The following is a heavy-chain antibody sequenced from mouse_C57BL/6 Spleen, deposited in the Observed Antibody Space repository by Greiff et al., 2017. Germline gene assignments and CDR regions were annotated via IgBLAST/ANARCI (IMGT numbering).Heavy chain of an antibody. Sequence: VQLQQSGAELVKPGASVKISCKASGYAFSSYWMDWVKQRPGKGLEWIGQIYPGEGDTNYNGKFKGKATLTADKASSTAYMQLSSLTSEDSAVYFCARHYGPYFDYWGQGTTLTVSS. CDR1: GYAFSSYW. D-gene: IGHD1-1*01. V-gene: IGHV1-80*01. CDR3: ARHYGPYFDY. CDR2: IYPGEGDT. J-gene: IGHJ2*01.